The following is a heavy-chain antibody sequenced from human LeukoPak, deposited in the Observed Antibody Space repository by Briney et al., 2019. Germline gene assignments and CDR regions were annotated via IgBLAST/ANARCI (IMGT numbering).Heavy chain of an antibody. Sequence: GGSLRLSCAASGFTFSSYAMSWVRQAPGKGLEWVSAISGSGGSTYYADSVKGRFTISRDNSKNTLYLQMNSLRAEDTAVYYCARAERNAGVFDYWGQGTLVTVSS. J-gene: IGHJ4*02. CDR3: ARAERNAGVFDY. D-gene: IGHD3-3*01. CDR1: GFTFSSYA. V-gene: IGHV3-23*01. CDR2: ISGSGGST.